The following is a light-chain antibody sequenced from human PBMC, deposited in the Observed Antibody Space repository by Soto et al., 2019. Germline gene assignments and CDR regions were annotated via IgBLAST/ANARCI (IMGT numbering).Light chain of an antibody. Sequence: EVVMTPSPATLSVSPGEGVTLSCRASQVIRDILVWYQHKPGQTPRLLIYDTSTTATGIPATLSGSRCGPAFTITINSLQSEHFAINSCQPYNNWPLTLGGGTKV. V-gene: IGKV3-15*01. CDR2: DTS. J-gene: IGKJ4*01. CDR1: QVIRDI. CDR3: QPYNNWPLT.